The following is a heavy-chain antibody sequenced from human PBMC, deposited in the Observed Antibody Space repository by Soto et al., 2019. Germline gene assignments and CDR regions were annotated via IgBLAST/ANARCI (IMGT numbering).Heavy chain of an antibody. CDR2: IYGSGGGI. Sequence: EVQLVESGGGLVQPGGSLRLSCVASGFPFSTYAMSWVRQAPGQGLEWLSGIYGSGGGISYADSVKGRFTISRDNSRNTLYLHMNSLRSDDTAIYYCAKDRQPDGFWPFDHWGRGTQIIVSS. V-gene: IGHV3-23*04. CDR3: AKDRQPDGFWPFDH. D-gene: IGHD3-3*01. J-gene: IGHJ4*02. CDR1: GFPFSTYA.